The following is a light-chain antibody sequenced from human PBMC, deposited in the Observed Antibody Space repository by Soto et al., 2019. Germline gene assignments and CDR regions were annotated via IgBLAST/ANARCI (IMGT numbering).Light chain of an antibody. CDR2: EVT. Sequence: QSVLTQPPSASGSPGHSVTISCTGTSSDVGGYNYVSWYQQYPGRAPKLMICEVTKRPSGVPDRFSGSKSGNTASLTVSGLQAEDEADYYCSSYAASNNFYFVFGGGTKVTVL. CDR1: SSDVGGYNY. J-gene: IGLJ3*02. V-gene: IGLV2-8*01. CDR3: SSYAASNNFYFV.